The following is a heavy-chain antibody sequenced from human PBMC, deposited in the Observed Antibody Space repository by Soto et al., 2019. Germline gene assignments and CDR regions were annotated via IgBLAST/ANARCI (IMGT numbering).Heavy chain of an antibody. J-gene: IGHJ6*03. CDR3: VLASSSSTPSMDV. Sequence: GGSLRLSCAASGFTFDDYAMHWVRQAPGKGLEWVSGISWNSGSIGYADSVKGRFTISRDNAKNSLYLQMNSLRAEDTALYYCVLASSSSTPSMDVWGKGTTVTVSS. V-gene: IGHV3-9*01. CDR2: ISWNSGSI. D-gene: IGHD6-6*01. CDR1: GFTFDDYA.